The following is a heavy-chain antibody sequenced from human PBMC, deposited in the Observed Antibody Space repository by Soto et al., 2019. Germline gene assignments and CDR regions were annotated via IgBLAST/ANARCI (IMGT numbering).Heavy chain of an antibody. J-gene: IGHJ6*02. Sequence: SETLSLTCTVSGGSINNSNYSWGWIRQPPGKGLEWIGTMYYSGNTYYNPSLKSRVTISVDTSKNQFSLKLSSVTAADTAVYYCARGAYYYGMDVWGQGTTVTVSS. CDR1: GGSINNSNYS. V-gene: IGHV4-39*01. CDR2: MYYSGNT. CDR3: ARGAYYYGMDV.